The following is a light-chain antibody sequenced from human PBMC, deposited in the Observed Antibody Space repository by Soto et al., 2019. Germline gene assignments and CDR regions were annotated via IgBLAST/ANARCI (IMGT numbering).Light chain of an antibody. Sequence: QSVLTQPPSASGTPGQRVTISCSGSSCNIGSNTVNWYQQLPGTAPKLLIYSNNQRPSGVNDRFSGYKSGTAAPLAISGLQAEDEDDYYCAAWDDSLNGAVFGGGTQLTVL. CDR1: SCNIGSNT. CDR2: SNN. CDR3: AAWDDSLNGAV. J-gene: IGLJ7*01. V-gene: IGLV1-44*01.